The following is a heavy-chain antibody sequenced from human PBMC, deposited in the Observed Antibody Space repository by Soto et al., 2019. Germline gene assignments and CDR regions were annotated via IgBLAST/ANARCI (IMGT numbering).Heavy chain of an antibody. CDR2: IYYSGST. CDR3: GRLLPDTPWTVDL. Sequence: SETLSLTCTVSGGSISSGGYYWSWIRQHPGKGLEWIGYIYYSGSTYYNPSLKSRVTISVDTSKNQFSLKLGSVTAVDTAVYYCGRLLPDTPWTVDLWGQGILVTVSS. J-gene: IGHJ5*02. V-gene: IGHV4-31*02. CDR1: GGSISSGGYY. D-gene: IGHD5-18*01.